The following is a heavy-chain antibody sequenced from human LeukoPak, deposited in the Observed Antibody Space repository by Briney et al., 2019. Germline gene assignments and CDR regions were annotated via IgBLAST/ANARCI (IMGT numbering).Heavy chain of an antibody. CDR2: ISWNSGSI. CDR1: GFTFDDYA. Sequence: GGSLRLSCAASGFTFDDYAMHWVRQAPGKGLEWVSGISWNSGSIGYVDSVEGRFTISRDNAKNSLYLQMNSLRAEDTALYYCAKGVVVVPAAIYYGMDVWGQGTTVTVSS. J-gene: IGHJ6*02. CDR3: AKGVVVVPAAIYYGMDV. V-gene: IGHV3-9*01. D-gene: IGHD2-2*02.